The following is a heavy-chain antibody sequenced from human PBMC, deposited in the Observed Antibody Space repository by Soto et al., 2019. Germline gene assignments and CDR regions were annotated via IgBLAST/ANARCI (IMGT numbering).Heavy chain of an antibody. CDR2: ISSSSSYI. CDR3: ASTRRDGYNNYYYYYGMDV. D-gene: IGHD5-12*01. J-gene: IGHJ6*02. CDR1: GFTFSSYN. V-gene: IGHV3-21*01. Sequence: GGSLRLSCAASGFTFSSYNMNWVRQAPGKGLEWVSSISSSSSYIYYADSVKGRFTISRDNAKNSLYLQMNSLRAEDTVVYYCASTRRDGYNNYYYYYGMDVWGQGT.